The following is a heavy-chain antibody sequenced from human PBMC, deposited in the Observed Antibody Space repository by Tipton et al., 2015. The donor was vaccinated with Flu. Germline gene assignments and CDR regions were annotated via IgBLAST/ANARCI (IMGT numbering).Heavy chain of an antibody. V-gene: IGHV3-53*01. Sequence: SLRLSCAASGFTVSSNYMSWVRQAPGKGLEWVSVIYSGGSTCYADSVKGRFTISRDNSKNTLYLQMNSLRAEDTAVYYCARRVVVPAAIYFDYWGQGTLVTVSS. CDR2: IYSGGST. CDR1: GFTVSSNY. CDR3: ARRVVVPAAIYFDY. D-gene: IGHD2-2*01. J-gene: IGHJ4*02.